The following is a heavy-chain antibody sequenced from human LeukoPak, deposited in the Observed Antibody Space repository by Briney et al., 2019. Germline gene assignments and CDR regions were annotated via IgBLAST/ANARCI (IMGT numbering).Heavy chain of an antibody. V-gene: IGHV4-39*01. CDR3: AINDYGDYSFDY. CDR2: IYYSGST. J-gene: IGHJ4*02. D-gene: IGHD4-17*01. Sequence: SETLSLTCTVSGGSIGSSSYYWGWIRQPPGKGLEWIGSIYYSGSTYYNPSLKSRVTISVDTSKNQFSLKLSSVTAADTAVYYCAINDYGDYSFDYWGQGTLVTVSS. CDR1: GGSIGSSSYY.